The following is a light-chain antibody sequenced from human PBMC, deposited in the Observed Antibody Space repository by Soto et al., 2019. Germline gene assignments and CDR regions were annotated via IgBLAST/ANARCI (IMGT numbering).Light chain of an antibody. J-gene: IGKJ4*01. Sequence: DIVMTQSPDSLAVSLGERATINCKSGQSVLYSSNNKNYLRWYQQKPGQPPKLLISWASTRESGVPDRFSGSGSGTDFPLPISSLRAEDGAVYYCHQHYSTPFTFGGGTKVEIK. V-gene: IGKV4-1*01. CDR3: HQHYSTPFT. CDR2: WAS. CDR1: QSVLYSSNNKNY.